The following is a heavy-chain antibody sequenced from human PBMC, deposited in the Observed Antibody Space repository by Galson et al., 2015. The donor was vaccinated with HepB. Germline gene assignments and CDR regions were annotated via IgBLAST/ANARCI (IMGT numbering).Heavy chain of an antibody. CDR3: AIPLSVTTDY. CDR1: GFTFSSYG. J-gene: IGHJ4*02. V-gene: IGHV3-74*01. D-gene: IGHD4-17*01. Sequence: SLRLSCAASGFTFSSYGMTWVRQVPGKGLVWVSRINSDGSSTIYADSVKGRFTISRDNAKNTLYLQMNSLRAEDTAVYYCAIPLSVTTDYWGQGTLVTVSS. CDR2: INSDGSST.